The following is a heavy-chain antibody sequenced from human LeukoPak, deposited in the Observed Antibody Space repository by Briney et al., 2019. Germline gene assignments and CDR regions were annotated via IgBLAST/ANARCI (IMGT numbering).Heavy chain of an antibody. Sequence: SETLSLTCAVSGGSFSGYYWSWLRQPPGKGLEWIGEINHSGSTNYNPSLKSRVTISGDTSKKQFSLKLSSVTAADTAVYYCARGPQTYYDILTGLSFWGQGTLVTVSS. CDR3: ARGPQTYYDILTGLSF. CDR2: INHSGST. V-gene: IGHV4-34*01. CDR1: GGSFSGYY. D-gene: IGHD3-9*01. J-gene: IGHJ4*02.